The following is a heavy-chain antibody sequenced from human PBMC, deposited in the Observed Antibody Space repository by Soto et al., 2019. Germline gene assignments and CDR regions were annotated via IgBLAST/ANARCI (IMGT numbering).Heavy chain of an antibody. CDR3: ATYTAFAKYYFDY. J-gene: IGHJ4*02. V-gene: IGHV4-30-2*01. Sequence: SETLSLTCAVSGFSITTNGYSWSWIRQPPGKGLEWIGYIYPSGTIFYNPSLNSRVTISADTSNNQFSLTLTSVTAADTAVYFCATYTAFAKYYFDYWGRGTLVTVSS. D-gene: IGHD3-16*01. CDR1: GFSITTNGYS. CDR2: IYPSGTI.